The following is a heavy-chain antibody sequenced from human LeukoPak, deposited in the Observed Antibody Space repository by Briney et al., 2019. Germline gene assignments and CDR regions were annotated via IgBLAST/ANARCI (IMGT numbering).Heavy chain of an antibody. Sequence: ASVKVSCKASGYTFTSYGISWVRQAPGQGLEWMGWISANNGNTNYAQKLQGRVTMTTDTSTSTAYMELSSLRSEDTAVYYCARDRGSGNGLFLAYWGQGTLVTVSS. CDR2: ISANNGNT. CDR1: GYTFTSYG. CDR3: ARDRGSGNGLFLAY. J-gene: IGHJ4*02. V-gene: IGHV1-18*01. D-gene: IGHD3-10*01.